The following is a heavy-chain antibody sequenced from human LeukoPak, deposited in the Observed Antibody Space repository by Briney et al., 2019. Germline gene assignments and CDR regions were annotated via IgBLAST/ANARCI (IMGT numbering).Heavy chain of an antibody. CDR3: AKVSYHYYGSGSYVLDY. D-gene: IGHD3-10*01. V-gene: IGHV3-23*01. CDR2: ISGSGGST. J-gene: IGHJ4*02. CDR1: EFVFSSHA. Sequence: GGSLRLSCVASEFVFSSHAMSWVRQAPGKGLEWVSAISGSGGSTYYADSVKGRFTISRDNSKNTLYLQMNSLRAEDTAVYYCAKVSYHYYGSGSYVLDYWGQGTLVTVSS.